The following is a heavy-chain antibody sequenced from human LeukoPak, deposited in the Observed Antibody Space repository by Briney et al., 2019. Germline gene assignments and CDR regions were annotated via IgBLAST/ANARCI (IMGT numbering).Heavy chain of an antibody. CDR1: GFTFSSYG. J-gene: IGHJ4*02. Sequence: GGSLRLSCAASGFTFSSYGMHWVRQAPGKGLEWVAVIWYDGSNKYYADSVKGRFTISRDNSKSTLYLQMNSLRAEDTAVYYCARDHYYGSGSYQVDYWGQGTLVTVSS. CDR3: ARDHYYGSGSYQVDY. V-gene: IGHV3-33*01. CDR2: IWYDGSNK. D-gene: IGHD3-10*01.